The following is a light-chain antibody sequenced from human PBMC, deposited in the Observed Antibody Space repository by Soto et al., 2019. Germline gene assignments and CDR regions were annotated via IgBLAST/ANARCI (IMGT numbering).Light chain of an antibody. V-gene: IGKV3-20*01. CDR1: QSVSSSY. CDR3: QQYCSSLYT. CDR2: DAS. Sequence: EIVLTQSPGTLSLSPGERATLSCRASQSVSSSYLAWYQQKPGQAPRLLIYDASSRATGIPDRFSGSGSGTDFTLTISGLEPDDFAVYYCQQYCSSLYTFGQGTKLEIK. J-gene: IGKJ2*01.